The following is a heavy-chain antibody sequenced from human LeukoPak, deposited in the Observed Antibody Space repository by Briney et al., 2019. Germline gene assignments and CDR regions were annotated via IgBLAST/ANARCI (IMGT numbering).Heavy chain of an antibody. V-gene: IGHV3-30*02. J-gene: IGHJ3*02. CDR3: AKALTASVYYEAFDI. Sequence: GGSLRLSCAASGFSFSIYVMHWVRQAPGRGLEWVSFIRYDGSNKYYADSVKGRFTIARDNSQNTLYLQMNSQRAGDTAVYYCAKALTASVYYEAFDIWGQGTMVTVSS. CDR1: GFSFSIYV. D-gene: IGHD2-8*01. CDR2: IRYDGSNK.